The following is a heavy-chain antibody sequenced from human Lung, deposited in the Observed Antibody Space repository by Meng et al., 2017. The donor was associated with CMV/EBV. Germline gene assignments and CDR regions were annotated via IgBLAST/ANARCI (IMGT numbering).Heavy chain of an antibody. CDR1: GDSITNHNL. CDR2: IPHRGSS. J-gene: IGHJ1*01. CDR3: LRRSGGSV. V-gene: IGHV4-4*02. Sequence: QVQWRESGPAPVKPSETLSLPRAVSGDSITNHNLWAWVRQPPGKGLEWIGEIPHRGSSAYNPSLKSRVSMSIDKSKNQFSLKLTSVTAADTAVYHCLRRSGGSVWGQGTLVTVSS. D-gene: IGHD3-10*01.